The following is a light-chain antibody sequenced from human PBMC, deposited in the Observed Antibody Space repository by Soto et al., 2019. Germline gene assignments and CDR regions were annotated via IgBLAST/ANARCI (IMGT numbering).Light chain of an antibody. V-gene: IGKV3-20*01. CDR2: GAS. CDR1: QSVSSSY. CDR3: QQYGGSPPFT. J-gene: IGKJ3*01. Sequence: EIVLTQSPGTLSLSPGERATLSCRASQSVSSSYLAWYQQKPGQAPRLLISGASSRATGIPDRFSGSVSGTDFTLTISRLEPEDFAVYYCQQYGGSPPFTFGPGTKVDIK.